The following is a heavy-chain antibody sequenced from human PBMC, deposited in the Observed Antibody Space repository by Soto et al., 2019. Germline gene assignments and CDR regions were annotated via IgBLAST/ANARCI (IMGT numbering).Heavy chain of an antibody. J-gene: IGHJ3*02. CDR3: ARDQSIVVVTAIPTNAFDI. Sequence: SVKVSCKASGGTFSSYTISWVRQAPGQGLEWMGRIIPILGIANYAQKFQGRVTITADKSTSTAYMELSSLRSEDTAVYYRARDQSIVVVTAIPTNAFDIWGQGTMVTVSS. V-gene: IGHV1-69*04. D-gene: IGHD2-21*02. CDR1: GGTFSSYT. CDR2: IIPILGIA.